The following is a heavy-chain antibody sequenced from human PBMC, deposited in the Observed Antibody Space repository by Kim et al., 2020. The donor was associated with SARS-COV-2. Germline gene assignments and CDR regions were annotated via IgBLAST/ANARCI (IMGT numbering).Heavy chain of an antibody. J-gene: IGHJ1*01. CDR3: ATPISSAEYFQH. CDR1: GYSFTSYW. CDR2: IDPSDSYT. D-gene: IGHD2-2*02. Sequence: GESLKISCKGSGYSFTSYWISWVRQMPGKGLEWMGRIDPSDSYTNYSPSFQGHVTISADKSISTAYLQWSSLKASDTAMYYCATPISSAEYFQHWGQGTLVTVSS. V-gene: IGHV5-10-1*01.